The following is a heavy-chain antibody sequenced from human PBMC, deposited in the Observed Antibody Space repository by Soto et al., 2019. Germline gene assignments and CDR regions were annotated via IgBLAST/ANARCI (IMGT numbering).Heavy chain of an antibody. CDR3: XXXXXGVRYYYGMDV. CDR2: ISFDGSER. CDR1: GLTFRDSG. V-gene: IGHV3-30*03. Sequence: QVQLVESGGGVVQPGTSLRLSCVVSGLTFRDSGMHWVRQAPGKGLEWVAVISFDGSERHYRDSVKGRFSISRDNSRNTLYLQXXXXXXXXSAXXXXXXXXXGVRYYYGMDVWGQGSTVTVSS. J-gene: IGHJ6*02.